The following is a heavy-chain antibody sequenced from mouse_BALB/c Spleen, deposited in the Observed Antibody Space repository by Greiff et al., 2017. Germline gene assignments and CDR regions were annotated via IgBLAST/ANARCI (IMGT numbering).Heavy chain of an antibody. V-gene: IGHV1-7*01. CDR3: ARGNGYYYAMDY. CDR1: GYTFTSYW. J-gene: IGHJ4*01. CDR2: INPSTGYT. Sequence: QVQLQQSGAELAKPGASVKMSCKASGYTFTSYWMHWVKQRPGQGLEWIGYINPSTGYTEYNQKFKDKATLTADKSSSTAYMQLSSLTSEDSAVYYCARGNGYYYAMDYWGQGTSVTVSS. D-gene: IGHD2-1*01.